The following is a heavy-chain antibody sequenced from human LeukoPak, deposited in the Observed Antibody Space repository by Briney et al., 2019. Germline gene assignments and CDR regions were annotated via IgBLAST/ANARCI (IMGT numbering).Heavy chain of an antibody. Sequence: GVSLRLSCAASGFTFSRYAMTWVRQAPGKGLEWVSAISDSGGSTYYADSVKGRFTISGDNSKNTLYLQMNSLRAEDTAVYYCAKDMIRGVSYFYYYGMDVWGQGTTVTVSS. CDR3: AKDMIRGVSYFYYYGMDV. CDR1: GFTFSRYA. V-gene: IGHV3-23*01. D-gene: IGHD3-10*01. J-gene: IGHJ6*02. CDR2: ISDSGGST.